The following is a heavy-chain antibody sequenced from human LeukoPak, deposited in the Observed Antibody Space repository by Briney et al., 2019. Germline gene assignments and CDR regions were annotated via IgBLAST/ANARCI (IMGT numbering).Heavy chain of an antibody. CDR1: GFTLSSYA. CDR3: AKDPYSSSSWGIYFDY. V-gene: IGHV3-23*01. CDR2: ISGSGGST. D-gene: IGHD6-6*01. J-gene: IGHJ4*02. Sequence: GGSLRLSCAASGFTLSSYAMSWVRQAPGKGLEWVSAISGSGGSTYYADSVKGRFTISRDNSKNTLYLQMNSLRAEDTAVYYCAKDPYSSSSWGIYFDYWGQGTLVTVSS.